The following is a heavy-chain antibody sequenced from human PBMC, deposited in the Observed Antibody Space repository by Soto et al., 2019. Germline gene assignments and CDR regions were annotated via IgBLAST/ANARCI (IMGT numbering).Heavy chain of an antibody. CDR2: INHSGST. V-gene: IGHV4-34*01. CDR3: ARYCSGGSCYSRGMDV. Sequence: QLQLQQWGAGLLKPSETLSLTCAVYGGSFSGYSWSGIRQPPGKGLEWIGEINHSGSTNYNPSLKSRVTISVDTSKNQFSLKLSSVTAADTAVYYCARYCSGGSCYSRGMDVWGQGTTVTVSS. J-gene: IGHJ6*02. D-gene: IGHD2-15*01. CDR1: GGSFSGYS.